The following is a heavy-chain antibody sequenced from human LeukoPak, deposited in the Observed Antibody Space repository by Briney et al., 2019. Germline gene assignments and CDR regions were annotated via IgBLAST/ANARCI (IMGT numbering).Heavy chain of an antibody. CDR2: ISYDGSDK. V-gene: IGHV3-30-3*01. Sequence: GGSLRLSCAASGFTVSDCAMHWVRQAPGKGLEWLAVISYDGSDKYYADSVKGRFTISRDNSKNTLYLQMNSLRVEDTAFYYCARPLRSGWYLPSFDYWGQGTLVTVSS. J-gene: IGHJ4*02. CDR1: GFTVSDCA. CDR3: ARPLRSGWYLPSFDY. D-gene: IGHD6-19*01.